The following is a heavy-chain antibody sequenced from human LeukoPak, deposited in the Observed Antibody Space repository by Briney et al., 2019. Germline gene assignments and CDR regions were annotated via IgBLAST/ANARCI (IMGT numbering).Heavy chain of an antibody. CDR3: ARDSRELKSGYCSSTSCYHFDY. J-gene: IGHJ4*02. Sequence: PSQTLSLTCTVSGGSISSGGYYWSWIRQHPGKGLEWIGYIYYSGSTYYNPSLKSRVTISVDTSKNQSSLKLSSVTAADTAVYYCARDSRELKSGYCSSTSCYHFDYWAREPWSPSPQ. CDR1: GGSISSGGYY. V-gene: IGHV4-31*03. CDR2: IYYSGST. D-gene: IGHD2-2*01.